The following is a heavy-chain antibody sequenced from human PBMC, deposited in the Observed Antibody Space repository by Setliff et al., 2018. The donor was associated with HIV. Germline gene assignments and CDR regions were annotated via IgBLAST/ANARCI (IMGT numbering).Heavy chain of an antibody. J-gene: IGHJ5*02. D-gene: IGHD3-10*01. Sequence: SETLSLTCTVSGGSISSYCWNWIRQPPGRGLEWIGYIFTSGSTKYNPSLQSRVTMSIDTSKNQFSLKLTSVTAADTAVYYCARRIDNSGSFPDKDWFDTWGQGSLVTVSS. CDR3: ARRIDNSGSFPDKDWFDT. CDR2: IFTSGST. V-gene: IGHV4-4*09. CDR1: GGSISSYC.